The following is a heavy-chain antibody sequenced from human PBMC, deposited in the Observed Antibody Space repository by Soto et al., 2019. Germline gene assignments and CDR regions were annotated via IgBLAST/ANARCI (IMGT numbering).Heavy chain of an antibody. J-gene: IGHJ4*02. D-gene: IGHD6-19*01. V-gene: IGHV3-74*01. Sequence: EVQLVESGGGLVQPGGSLRVSCAASGFTFSSYWMHWVRQAPGKGLVWVSRINSDGSSTSYADSVKGRFTIDRDNAKNTLYLQMTSLRAEDTAIYYCARGGAVAGLHYGGQGTLVTVSS. CDR3: ARGGAVAGLHY. CDR2: INSDGSST. CDR1: GFTFSSYW.